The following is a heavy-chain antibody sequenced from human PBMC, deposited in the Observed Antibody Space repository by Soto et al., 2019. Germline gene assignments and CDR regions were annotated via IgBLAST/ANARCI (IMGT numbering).Heavy chain of an antibody. CDR3: ASTIYPYYYYMDV. D-gene: IGHD3-3*01. CDR1: CGSFSGYY. Sequence: ETLSLTCAVYCGSFSGYYWSWIRQPPGKGLEWIGEINHSGSTNYNPSLKSRVTISVDTSKNQFSLKLSSVTAADTAVYYCASTIYPYYYYMDVWGKGTTVTVSS. CDR2: INHSGST. J-gene: IGHJ6*03. V-gene: IGHV4-34*01.